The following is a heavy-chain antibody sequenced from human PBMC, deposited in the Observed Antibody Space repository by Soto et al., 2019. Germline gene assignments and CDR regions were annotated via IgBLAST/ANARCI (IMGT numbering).Heavy chain of an antibody. CDR2: ISSSSSYI. V-gene: IGHV3-21*01. CDR1: GFTFSSYS. D-gene: IGHD4-17*01. Sequence: EVQLVESGGGLVKPGGSLRLSCAASGFTFSSYSMNWVRQAPGKGLEWVSSISSSSSYIYYADSVKGRFTISRDNAKNSRYLQMISLRAEDTAVYYCARDGYGDYKFAYWGQGTLVTVSS. CDR3: ARDGYGDYKFAY. J-gene: IGHJ4*02.